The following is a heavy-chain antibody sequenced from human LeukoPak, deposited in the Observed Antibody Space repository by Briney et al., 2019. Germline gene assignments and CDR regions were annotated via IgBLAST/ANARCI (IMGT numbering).Heavy chain of an antibody. CDR3: APRLINGFQH. Sequence: SETLSLTCAVYGGSFSGYYWSWIRQPPGKGLEWIGEINHSGSTNYNPSLKSRVTISVDTSKNQFSLKLSSVTAADTAVYYCAPRLINGFQHWGQGTLVTVSS. J-gene: IGHJ1*01. CDR2: INHSGST. D-gene: IGHD2-8*01. CDR1: GGSFSGYY. V-gene: IGHV4-34*01.